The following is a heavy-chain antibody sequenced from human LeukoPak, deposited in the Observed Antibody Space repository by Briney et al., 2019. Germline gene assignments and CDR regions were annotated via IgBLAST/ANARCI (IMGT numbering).Heavy chain of an antibody. V-gene: IGHV3-48*02. CDR1: GFTFNSYN. CDR3: ARGAPGMAYFDC. J-gene: IGHJ4*02. CDR2: ITTTSGTL. D-gene: IGHD5-18*01. Sequence: GGSLRLSCAASGFTFNSYNFNWVRQAPGKGLEWVSFITTTSGTLHYADSVKGRFTISRDNAKNSLYLQLNSLRDEDTAVYYCARGAPGMAYFDCWGQGTQVTVAS.